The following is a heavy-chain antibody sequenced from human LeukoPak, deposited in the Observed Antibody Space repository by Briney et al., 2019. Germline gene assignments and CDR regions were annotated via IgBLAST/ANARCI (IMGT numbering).Heavy chain of an antibody. J-gene: IGHJ5*02. Sequence: PGGSLRLSCAASGFTFSDYYMSWIRRAPGRGLEWIAYITNSGDTKHYADSVKGRFITSRDNAKNSLYLQTDSLRADDTAVYYCARGAGPLFDPWGQGTLVTVSS. V-gene: IGHV3-11*01. CDR2: ITNSGDTK. CDR1: GFTFSDYY. CDR3: ARGAGPLFDP.